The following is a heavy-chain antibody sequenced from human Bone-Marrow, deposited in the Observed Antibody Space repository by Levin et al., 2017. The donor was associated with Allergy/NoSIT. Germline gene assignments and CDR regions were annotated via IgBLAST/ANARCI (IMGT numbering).Heavy chain of an antibody. J-gene: IGHJ4*02. D-gene: IGHD2-15*01. CDR3: ARDVYRVAATSDY. V-gene: IGHV3-21*01. Sequence: SGGSLRLSCAASGFTFSSYSMNWVRQAPGKGLEWVSSISSSSSYIYYADSVKGRFTISRDNAKNSLYLQMNSLRAEDTAVYYCARDVYRVAATSDYWGQGTLVTVSS. CDR1: GFTFSSYS. CDR2: ISSSSSYI.